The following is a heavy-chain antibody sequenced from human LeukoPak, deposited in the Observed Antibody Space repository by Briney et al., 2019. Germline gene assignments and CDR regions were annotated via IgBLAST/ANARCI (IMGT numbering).Heavy chain of an antibody. CDR2: ISAYNGNT. CDR1: GYTFNTFG. V-gene: IGHV1-18*01. J-gene: IGHJ5*02. Sequence: ASVKVSCKASGYTFNTFGISWVRQAPGQGLEWMGWISAYNGNTNYAQKFQGRVTMTRDTSISTAYMGLSRLRSDDTAVYYCARDFRAAMVSDWFDPWGQGTLVTVSS. CDR3: ARDFRAAMVSDWFDP. D-gene: IGHD5-18*01.